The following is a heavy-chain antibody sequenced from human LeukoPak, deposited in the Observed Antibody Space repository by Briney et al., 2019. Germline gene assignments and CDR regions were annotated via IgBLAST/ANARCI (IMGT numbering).Heavy chain of an antibody. D-gene: IGHD3-10*01. J-gene: IGHJ4*02. V-gene: IGHV3-30*02. CDR2: IRYDGSNK. CDR1: GFTFSSYG. CDR3: AKGLRFGELPRFDY. Sequence: GGSLRLSCAASGFTFSSYGMHWVRQAPGKGLEWVAFIRYDGSNKYYADSVKGRFTISRDNSKNTLYLQMNSLRAEDTAVYYCAKGLRFGELPRFDYWGQGTLVTVSS.